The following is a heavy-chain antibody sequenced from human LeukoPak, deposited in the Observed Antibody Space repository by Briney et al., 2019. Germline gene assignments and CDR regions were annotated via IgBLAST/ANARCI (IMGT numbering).Heavy chain of an antibody. D-gene: IGHD5-18*01. J-gene: IGHJ3*02. Sequence: ASVKVSCKVSGYTLTELSMHWVRQAPGKGLEWMGGFDPEDGETIYAQKFQGRVTMTEDTSTDTAYMELSSLRSEDTAVYYCATGDTAMGRGAFDIWGQGTMVTVSS. CDR3: ATGDTAMGRGAFDI. CDR2: FDPEDGET. V-gene: IGHV1-24*01. CDR1: GYTLTELS.